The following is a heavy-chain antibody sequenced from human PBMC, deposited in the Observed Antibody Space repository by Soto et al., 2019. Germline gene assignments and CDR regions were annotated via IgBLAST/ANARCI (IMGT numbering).Heavy chain of an antibody. V-gene: IGHV3-30*18. J-gene: IGHJ3*02. CDR1: GFTFSSYG. CDR2: ISYDGSNQ. CDR3: AKRPNGDYRSFDI. Sequence: QVQLVESGGGVVQPGRSLSLSCAASGFTFSSYGMHWVRQAPGKGLEWVAVISYDGSNQYYADSVKGRFTISRDNSKNTRYLQMNSLRAEDTAVYYCAKRPNGDYRSFDIWGQGTMVTVSS. D-gene: IGHD4-17*01.